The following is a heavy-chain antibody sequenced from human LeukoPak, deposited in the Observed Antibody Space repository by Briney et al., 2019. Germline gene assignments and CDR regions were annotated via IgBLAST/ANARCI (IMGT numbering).Heavy chain of an antibody. Sequence: GGSLRLSCAVSGFTFSNYWMSWVRQPPGKGLELVANIKEDGSEKYYVDSVKGRFIISRDSAKSSLYLQMNSLRAEDTAFYYCARAPGGYYDYWGQGTLVTVSS. D-gene: IGHD2-8*02. CDR2: IKEDGSEK. J-gene: IGHJ4*02. CDR1: GFTFSNYW. CDR3: ARAPGGYYDY. V-gene: IGHV3-7*01.